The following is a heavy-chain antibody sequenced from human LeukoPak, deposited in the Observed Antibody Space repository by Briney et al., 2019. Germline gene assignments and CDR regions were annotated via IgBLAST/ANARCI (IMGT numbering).Heavy chain of an antibody. CDR2: IYHTGST. V-gene: IGHV4-38-2*01. Sequence: PSGTPFLTCGVSGYSIKRGYLWALIRAPPGKGVEGVWTIYHTGSTYYNPSLESRVTISVDTSKNEFSLNLNSVTAADTAVYYCARAGWIITSGIDYWGQGALVTVSS. D-gene: IGHD3-10*01. J-gene: IGHJ4*02. CDR3: ARAGWIITSGIDY. CDR1: GYSIKRGYL.